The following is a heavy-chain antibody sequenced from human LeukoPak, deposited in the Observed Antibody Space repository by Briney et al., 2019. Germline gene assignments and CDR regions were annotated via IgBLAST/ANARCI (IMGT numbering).Heavy chain of an antibody. CDR1: GGSISSSGYY. V-gene: IGHV4-39*02. J-gene: IGHJ4*02. D-gene: IGHD3-3*01. CDR3: ARDGDFWSGYYTGHADY. Sequence: SETLSLTCTVSGGSISSSGYYWGWIRQPPGKGLEWIGSISSGGSTHYIPSLKSRVTISVDTPKNQFSLKLSSVTAADTAVYYCARDGDFWSGYYTGHADYWGQGTLVTVSS. CDR2: ISSGGST.